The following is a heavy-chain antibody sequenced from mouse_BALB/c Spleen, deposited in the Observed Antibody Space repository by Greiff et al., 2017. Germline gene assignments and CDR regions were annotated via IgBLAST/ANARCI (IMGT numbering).Heavy chain of an antibody. CDR3: VTFITTVPWFAY. J-gene: IGHJ3*01. V-gene: IGHV14-3*02. Sequence: EVHLVESGAELVKPGASVKLSCTASGFNIKDTYMHWVKQRPEQGLEWIGRIDPANGNTKYDPKFQGKATITADTSSNTAYLQLSSLTSEDTAVYYCVTFITTVPWFAYWGQGTLVTVSA. D-gene: IGHD1-2*01. CDR1: GFNIKDTY. CDR2: IDPANGNT.